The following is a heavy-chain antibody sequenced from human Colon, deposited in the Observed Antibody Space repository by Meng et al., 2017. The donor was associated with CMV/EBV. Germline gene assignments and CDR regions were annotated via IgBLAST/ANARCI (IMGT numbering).Heavy chain of an antibody. CDR3: ASRARPSVYYGMDV. J-gene: IGHJ6*02. D-gene: IGHD6-6*01. CDR2: IIPILGTA. CDR1: GGTFSSYA. V-gene: IGHV1-69*05. Sequence: SVKVSCKASGGTFSSYAISWVRQAPGQGLEWMGGIIPILGTANYAQKFQGRVTITTDESTSTAYMELSSLRSEDTAVYYCASRARPSVYYGMDVWGQGTTVTVSS.